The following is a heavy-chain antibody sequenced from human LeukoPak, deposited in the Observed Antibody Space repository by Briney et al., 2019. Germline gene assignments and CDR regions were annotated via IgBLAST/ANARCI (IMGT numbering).Heavy chain of an antibody. D-gene: IGHD2-15*01. CDR2: VSSDGTT. CDR1: GDSVISSY. Sequence: ASETLSLTCSVSGDSVISSYWNWIRQTQGKGLEWIGYVSSDGTTNYTPSLRSRLNLSVDTAKNDISLILTSVTAADTAIYYCARLDCLVEGCYNHWGRGTLVTVSS. J-gene: IGHJ4*02. V-gene: IGHV4-59*08. CDR3: ARLDCLVEGCYNH.